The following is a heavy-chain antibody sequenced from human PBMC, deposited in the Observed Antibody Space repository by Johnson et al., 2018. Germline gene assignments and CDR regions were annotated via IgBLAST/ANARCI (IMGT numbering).Heavy chain of an antibody. CDR3: VSASGITYPYFQH. CDR2: TRDQSNSYTT. CDR1: GFTFSDHY. V-gene: IGHV3-72*01. Sequence: VQLVQSGGGLVQPGGSLRLSCAASGFTFSDHYMDWVRQAPGKGLEWVGRTRDQSNSYTTEYAASVKGRFTISRDDSKNSLYLQMNSLKTDDTAVYFCVSASGITYPYFQHWGQGTLVTVSS. J-gene: IGHJ1*01. D-gene: IGHD3-10*01.